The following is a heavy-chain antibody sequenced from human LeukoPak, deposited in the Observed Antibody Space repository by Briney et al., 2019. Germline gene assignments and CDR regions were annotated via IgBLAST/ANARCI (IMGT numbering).Heavy chain of an antibody. Sequence: GGSLRLSCSASGFTFSSYAMHWVRQAPGKGLEYVSAISGNGGSTYYADSVKGRFTISRDNSKNTLYLQMSSLRAEDTAVYYCVKRYSGYEGNYFDYWGQGTLVTVSS. CDR1: GFTFSSYA. D-gene: IGHD5-12*01. CDR2: ISGNGGST. V-gene: IGHV3-64D*06. CDR3: VKRYSGYEGNYFDY. J-gene: IGHJ4*02.